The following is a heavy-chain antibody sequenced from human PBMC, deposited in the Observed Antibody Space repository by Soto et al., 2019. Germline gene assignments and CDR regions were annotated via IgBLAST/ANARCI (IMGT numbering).Heavy chain of an antibody. J-gene: IGHJ5*02. CDR3: ATITMMT. CDR2: ISGSSDNT. Sequence: QVQLVESGGGLVKPGGSLRLSCAASGFTFSDYYMSWIRQDPGKGLEWLSYISGSSDNTNYADSVKGRFTISRDNAKKSLYLEMNSLRAEDTAVYYCATITMMTWGQGTLVTVSS. V-gene: IGHV3-11*06. D-gene: IGHD3-22*01. CDR1: GFTFSDYY.